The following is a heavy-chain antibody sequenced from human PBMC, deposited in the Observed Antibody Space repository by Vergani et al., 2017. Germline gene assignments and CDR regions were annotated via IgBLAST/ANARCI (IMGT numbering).Heavy chain of an antibody. CDR1: GFTVSSNY. D-gene: IGHD3-3*01. Sequence: EVQLVESGGGLVQPGGSLRLSCAASGFTVSSNYMSWVRQAPGKGLEWVSVIYSGGSTYYADSGKGRFTISRDNSKNTLYLQMNSLRAEDTAVYYCARDSNYDFWSGAPLYGMDVWGQGTTVTVSS. CDR2: IYSGGST. V-gene: IGHV3-66*01. CDR3: ARDSNYDFWSGAPLYGMDV. J-gene: IGHJ6*02.